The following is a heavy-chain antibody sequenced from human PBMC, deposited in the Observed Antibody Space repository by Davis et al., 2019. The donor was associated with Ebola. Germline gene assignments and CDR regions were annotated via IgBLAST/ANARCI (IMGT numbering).Heavy chain of an antibody. Sequence: ASVKVSCKASGYTFTSYGISWVRQSPGQGLEWMGWISAYNGNTNYAQKLQGRVTMTTDTSTSTAYMELSSLRSEDTAVYYCARGLRFLEWGWFDPWGQGTLVTVSS. V-gene: IGHV1-18*01. CDR3: ARGLRFLEWGWFDP. CDR1: GYTFTSYG. D-gene: IGHD3-3*01. CDR2: ISAYNGNT. J-gene: IGHJ5*02.